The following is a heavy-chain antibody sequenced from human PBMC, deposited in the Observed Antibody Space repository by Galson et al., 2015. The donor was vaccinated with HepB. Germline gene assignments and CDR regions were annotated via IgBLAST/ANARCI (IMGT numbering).Heavy chain of an antibody. V-gene: IGHV1-46*01. Sequence: SVKVSCKASGYTFTSYYMHWVRQAPGQGLEWMGIINPSGGSTSYAQKFQGRVTMTRDTSTSTVYMELSSLRSEDTAVYYCARGGGDYDFSEGFDPWGQGTLVTVSS. D-gene: IGHD3-3*01. CDR1: GYTFTSYY. CDR2: INPSGGST. J-gene: IGHJ5*02. CDR3: ARGGGDYDFSEGFDP.